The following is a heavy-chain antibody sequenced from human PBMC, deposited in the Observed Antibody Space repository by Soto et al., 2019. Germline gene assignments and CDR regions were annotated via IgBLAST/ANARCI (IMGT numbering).Heavy chain of an antibody. CDR2: IDPSDSYT. V-gene: IGHV5-10-1*01. J-gene: IGHJ6*02. D-gene: IGHD4-17*01. Sequence: EVQLVQSGAEVKKPGESLRISCKGSGYSFTSYWISWVRQMPGKGLEWMGRIDPSDSYTNYSPSFQGHVTISADKSISTAYLQWSSLKASDTAMYYCARRTTVTDYYYYGMDVWGQGTTVTVSS. CDR3: ARRTTVTDYYYYGMDV. CDR1: GYSFTSYW.